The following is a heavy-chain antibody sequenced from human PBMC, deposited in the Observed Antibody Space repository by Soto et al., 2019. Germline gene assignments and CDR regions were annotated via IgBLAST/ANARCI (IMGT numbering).Heavy chain of an antibody. CDR3: ARHNNMVRGVIITSTYYGMDV. D-gene: IGHD3-10*01. CDR1: GYTFTSYG. J-gene: IGHJ6*02. V-gene: IGHV1-18*01. Sequence: ASVKVSCKASGYTFTSYGISWVRQAPGQGLEWMGWISAYNGNTNYAQKLQGRVTMTTDTSTSTAYMELRSLRSDDTAVYYCARHNNMVRGVIITSTYYGMDVWGQGTTVTV. CDR2: ISAYNGNT.